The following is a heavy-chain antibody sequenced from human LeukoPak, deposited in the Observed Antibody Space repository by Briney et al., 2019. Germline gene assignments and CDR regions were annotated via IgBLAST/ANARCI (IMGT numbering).Heavy chain of an antibody. CDR2: IYPGDSDT. J-gene: IGHJ4*02. CDR3: ARQAPIAAAGTHYFDY. D-gene: IGHD6-13*01. V-gene: IGHV5-51*01. CDR1: GYSFTSYW. Sequence: GESLKISCKSSGYSFTSYWIGWVRQMPGKGLEWMGIIYPGDSDTRYSPSFQGQVTISADKSISTAYLQWSSLKASDTAMYYCARQAPIAAAGTHYFDYWGQGTLVTVSS.